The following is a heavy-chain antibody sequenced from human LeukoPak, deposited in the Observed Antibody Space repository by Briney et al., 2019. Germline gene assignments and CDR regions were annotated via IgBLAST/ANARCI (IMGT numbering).Heavy chain of an antibody. V-gene: IGHV3-21*01. CDR2: ISSSSSYI. J-gene: IGHJ4*02. Sequence: GGSLRLSCAASGFTFSSYSMNWVRQAPGKGLEWVSSISSSSSYIYYADSVKGRFTISRDNAKNSLYLQMNSLRAEDTAVYYCARTTISEDCSSTSCLFESDYWGQGTLVTVSS. CDR3: ARTTISEDCSSTSCLFESDY. D-gene: IGHD2-2*01. CDR1: GFTFSSYS.